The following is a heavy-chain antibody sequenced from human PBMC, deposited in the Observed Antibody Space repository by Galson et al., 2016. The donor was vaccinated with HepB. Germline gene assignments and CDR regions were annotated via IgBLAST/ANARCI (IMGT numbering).Heavy chain of an antibody. CDR2: IIPILGIA. D-gene: IGHD6-6*01. CDR1: GGTFSSYA. CDR3: ARGQGVSQGIAARNDYDAGRDG. Sequence: SVKVSCKASGGTFSSYAISWVRQAPGQGLEWMGRIIPILGIADYAQKFQGRVTITADKSTSTAYMELSSLRSEDTAGYYCARGQGVSQGIAARNDYDAGRDGGGQGTTVTVS. J-gene: IGHJ6*02. V-gene: IGHV1-69*04.